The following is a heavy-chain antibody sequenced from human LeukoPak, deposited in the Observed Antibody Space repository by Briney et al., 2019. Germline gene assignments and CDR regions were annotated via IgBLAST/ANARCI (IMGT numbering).Heavy chain of an antibody. Sequence: GGSLRLSCTVSGFTLSSNSMSWVRQAPGKGLEGVSFIYSDNTHYSNSVKGRFTISRDNSKNTLYLQMNSLRVEDTAVYYCARRAGAYSHPYDYWGQGTLVTVSS. J-gene: IGHJ4*02. D-gene: IGHD4/OR15-4a*01. CDR3: ARRAGAYSHPYDY. CDR1: GFTLSSNS. CDR2: IYSDNT. V-gene: IGHV3-53*01.